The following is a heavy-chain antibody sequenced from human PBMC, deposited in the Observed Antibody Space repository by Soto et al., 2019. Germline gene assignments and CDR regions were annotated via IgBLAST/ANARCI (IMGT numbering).Heavy chain of an antibody. CDR3: ARRCYCDYGCLDY. CDR2: IYYSGST. J-gene: IGHJ4*02. V-gene: IGHV4-59*08. CDR1: GGSIRNYY. Sequence: QVQLQESGPGLVKPSETLSLTCSVSGGSIRNYYWNWIRQPPGKGLEWIGYIYYSGSTNYNPSLKGRVTISVDTSKNQFSLTLTSVTATDTAVYYCARRCYCDYGCLDYWGQGTLVTVSS. D-gene: IGHD4-17*01.